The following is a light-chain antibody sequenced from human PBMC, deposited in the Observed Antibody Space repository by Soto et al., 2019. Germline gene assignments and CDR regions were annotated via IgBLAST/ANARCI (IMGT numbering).Light chain of an antibody. CDR2: GGS. J-gene: IGKJ1*01. CDR3: QQYSSSRT. CDR1: QSVSSY. Sequence: VLTQSPATLSLSPGERANLSCRASQSVSSYLAWYQQKPGQAPRLLIYGGSSRATGIPVRFSGSGSETDFTLTITRLEPEDFAMYYCQQYSSSRTFGQGTKVDI. V-gene: IGKV3-20*01.